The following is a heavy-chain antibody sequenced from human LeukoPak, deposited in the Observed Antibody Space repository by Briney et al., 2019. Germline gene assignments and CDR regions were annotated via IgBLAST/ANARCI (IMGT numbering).Heavy chain of an antibody. Sequence: GASMKVSCKASGYTFSDYYMHWVRQAPGQGLEWMGWINPKSGGTNFAQKFQGRVTMTRDTSITTAYMELSRLTSDDTAVYYCARGPVTGFDYWGQGTLVTVSS. J-gene: IGHJ4*02. CDR1: GYTFSDYY. CDR2: INPKSGGT. V-gene: IGHV1-2*02. CDR3: ARGPVTGFDY. D-gene: IGHD6-19*01.